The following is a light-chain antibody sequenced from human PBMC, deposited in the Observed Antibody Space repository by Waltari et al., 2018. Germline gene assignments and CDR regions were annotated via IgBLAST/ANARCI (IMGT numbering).Light chain of an antibody. CDR3: QQYGSSPWT. V-gene: IGKV3-20*01. Sequence: ELVLTQSPGTLSLSPGERATLSCRASQSITRNNLAWYQQIPGQAPRLLIYDASSRATGIPDRFSGSGSGTDFTLTVSRLEPADFAVYYCQQYGSSPWTFGQGTKVEIK. CDR1: QSITRNN. CDR2: DAS. J-gene: IGKJ1*01.